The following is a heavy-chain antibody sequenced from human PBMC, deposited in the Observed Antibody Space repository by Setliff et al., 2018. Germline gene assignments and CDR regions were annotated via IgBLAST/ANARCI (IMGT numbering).Heavy chain of an antibody. CDR2: ISAYTGDT. Sequence: ASVKVSCKASGYTFANYGISWVRQAPGQGLEWMGWISAYTGDTDYAPKFQGRVTMTTDTSTTTAYMESKSLTSGDTAIYYCAKLVRYCSSRTCQRASGDEYLGQGTLVTVSS. J-gene: IGHJ1*01. CDR1: GYTFANYG. V-gene: IGHV1-18*01. D-gene: IGHD2-15*01. CDR3: AKLVRYCSSRTCQRASGDEY.